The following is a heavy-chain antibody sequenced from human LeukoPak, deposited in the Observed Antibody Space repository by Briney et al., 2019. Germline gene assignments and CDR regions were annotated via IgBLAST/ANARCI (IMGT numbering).Heavy chain of an antibody. V-gene: IGHV1-18*01. CDR3: ARMMIAAAGRGECGDV. CDR1: GYTFTSYG. Sequence: ASVKVSCKASGYTFTSYGISWVRQAPGQGLEWMGWISAYNGNTNYAQKLQGRVTMTTDTSTSTAYMELRSLRSDDTAVYYCARMMIAAAGRGECGDVWGKGTTVTVSS. D-gene: IGHD6-13*01. J-gene: IGHJ6*04. CDR2: ISAYNGNT.